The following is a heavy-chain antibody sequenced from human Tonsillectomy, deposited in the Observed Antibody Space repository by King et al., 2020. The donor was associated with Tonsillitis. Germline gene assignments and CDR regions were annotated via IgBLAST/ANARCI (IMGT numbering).Heavy chain of an antibody. J-gene: IGHJ4*02. CDR1: GFTFSSYW. CDR2: INSDGSST. D-gene: IGHD2-8*01. CDR3: ARGQRGTSSVYAISDDY. V-gene: IGHV3-74*01. Sequence: VQLVESGGGLVQPGGSLRLSCAASGFTFSSYWMHWVRHAPGKGLVWVSRINSDGSSTSYADSVKGRFTISRDNAKNTLYLQMNSLRAEDTAVYYCARGQRGTSSVYAISDDYWGQGTLVTVSS.